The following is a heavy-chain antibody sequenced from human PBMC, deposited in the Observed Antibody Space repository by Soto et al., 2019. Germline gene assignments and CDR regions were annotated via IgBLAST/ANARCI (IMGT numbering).Heavy chain of an antibody. CDR1: GFTFTSYG. V-gene: IGHV1-18*01. J-gene: IGHJ6*02. CDR3: ARDASDPTSITIFYYYYGMDV. D-gene: IGHD3-9*01. Sequence: PGGSLRLSCAASGFTFTSYGISWVRQAPGQGLEWMGWISAYNGNTNYAQKLQGRVTMTTDTSTSTAYMELRSLRSDDTAVYYCARDASDPTSITIFYYYYGMDVWGQGTTVTVSS. CDR2: ISAYNGNT.